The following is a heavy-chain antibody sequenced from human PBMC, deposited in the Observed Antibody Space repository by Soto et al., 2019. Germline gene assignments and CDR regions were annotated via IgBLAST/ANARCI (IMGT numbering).Heavy chain of an antibody. CDR2: MHYTGFS. Sequence: PSETLSLTCSFSGDSVTSHYLTWIRQSPEKGLEWIAYMHYTGFSHYNPSLKSRLTISIDRSKNQFTLQLTSVTAADTAVYYCARHARITIFGVVFIYDYWGQGTLVTVSS. J-gene: IGHJ4*02. CDR1: GDSVTSHY. V-gene: IGHV4-59*08. CDR3: ARHARITIFGVVFIYDY. D-gene: IGHD3-3*01.